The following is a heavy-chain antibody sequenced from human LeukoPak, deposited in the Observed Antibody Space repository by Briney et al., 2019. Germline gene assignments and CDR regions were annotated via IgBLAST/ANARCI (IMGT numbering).Heavy chain of an antibody. CDR2: ISGSGGST. J-gene: IGHJ4*02. Sequence: GGSLRLSCAASGFTFSSYAMSWVRQAPGRGLEWVSAISGSGGSTYYADSVKGRFTISRDNSKTTLYLQMNSLRTEDTAVYYCAKLRGPFGAPGGDYWAQGTLVTVSS. V-gene: IGHV3-23*01. D-gene: IGHD3-10*01. CDR3: AKLRGPFGAPGGDY. CDR1: GFTFSSYA.